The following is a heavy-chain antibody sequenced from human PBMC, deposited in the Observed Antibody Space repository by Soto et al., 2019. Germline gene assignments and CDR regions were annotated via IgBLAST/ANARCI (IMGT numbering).Heavy chain of an antibody. D-gene: IGHD1-1*01. V-gene: IGHV1-69*06. CDR3: ASLDRPGDVETNYYGMDV. CDR2: IIPIFGTA. Sequence: SVKVSCKASGGTFSSYAISWVRQAPGQGLEWMGGIIPIFGTANYAQKFQGRVTITADKSTTTAYMELSSLRSEDKAVYYCASLDRPGDVETNYYGMDVWGQGTTVTVSS. CDR1: GGTFSSYA. J-gene: IGHJ6*02.